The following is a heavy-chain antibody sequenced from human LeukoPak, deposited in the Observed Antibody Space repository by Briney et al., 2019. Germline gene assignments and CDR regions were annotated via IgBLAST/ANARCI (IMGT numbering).Heavy chain of an antibody. CDR3: AKLTTVTKGDY. CDR2: ISGSGGST. CDR1: GFTFGSYA. V-gene: IGHV3-23*01. Sequence: GGSLRLSCAVSGFTFGSYAMTWVRQAPGKGLEWVSYISGSGGSTYYADSVKGRFTISRDNSKNTLYLQMNNLRAEDTAVYYCAKLTTVTKGDYWGQGTLVTVSS. D-gene: IGHD4-17*01. J-gene: IGHJ4*02.